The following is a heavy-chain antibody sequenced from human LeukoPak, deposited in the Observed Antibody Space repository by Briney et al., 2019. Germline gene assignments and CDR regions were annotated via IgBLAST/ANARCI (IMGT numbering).Heavy chain of an antibody. CDR1: GYSFTSYW. CDR3: ARVPSCSGDSCYGPRYLFDI. Sequence: GESLKISCKGSGYSFTSYWIGWVRQMPGKGLEWMGIIYPGDSDTRYSPSFQGQVTISADKSISTAYLQWSSLKASDTAMYYCARVPSCSGDSCYGPRYLFDIWGPGTMVTVSS. D-gene: IGHD2-15*01. J-gene: IGHJ3*02. CDR2: IYPGDSDT. V-gene: IGHV5-51*01.